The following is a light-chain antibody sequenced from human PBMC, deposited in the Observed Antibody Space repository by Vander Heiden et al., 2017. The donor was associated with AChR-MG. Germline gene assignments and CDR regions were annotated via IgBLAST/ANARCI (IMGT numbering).Light chain of an antibody. CDR3: TSYSGSNSHSV. CDR1: SSDVGGYNY. Sequence: QSALTQPPSASGSPGQSVTISCTGTSSDVGGYNYVSWYQQHPGKAPKLMIYEVSKRPSGVPDRFSGSKSGNTASLTVSVPQAEDEANYYCTSYSGSNSHSVFGTGTKVTVL. V-gene: IGLV2-8*01. J-gene: IGLJ1*01. CDR2: EVS.